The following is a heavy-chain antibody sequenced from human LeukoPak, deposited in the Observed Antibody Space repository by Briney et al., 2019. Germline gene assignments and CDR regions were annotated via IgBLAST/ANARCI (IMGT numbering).Heavy chain of an antibody. V-gene: IGHV3-33*01. CDR1: GFSFSTYG. CDR3: ARAGRGWFGSMDV. J-gene: IGHJ6*02. D-gene: IGHD3-10*01. Sequence: GGSLRLSCAASGFSFSTYGMHWVRQAPGKGLEWVAAAQGDGRLQYCADSVKGRFTISKDISKSTLYVQMNSLRAEDTAVYYCARAGRGWFGSMDVWGQGTTVTVSS. CDR2: AQGDGRLQ.